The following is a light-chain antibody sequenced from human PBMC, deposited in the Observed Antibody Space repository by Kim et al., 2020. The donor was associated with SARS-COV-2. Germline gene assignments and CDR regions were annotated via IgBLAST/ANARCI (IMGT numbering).Light chain of an antibody. J-gene: IGKJ4*01. CDR3: QQYAHSPLT. V-gene: IGKV3-20*01. Sequence: PGERATLSGRASQSVTSNYLAWYQQRPGQAPSLLIYDASSMAACIPDRFSGCGSGTDFTLTISRLEPEDFAVFYCQQYAHSPLTFGGGTKVDIK. CDR2: DAS. CDR1: QSVTSNY.